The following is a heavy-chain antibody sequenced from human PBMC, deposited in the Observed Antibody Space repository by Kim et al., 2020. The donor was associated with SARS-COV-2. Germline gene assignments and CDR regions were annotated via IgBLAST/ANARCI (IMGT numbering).Heavy chain of an antibody. J-gene: IGHJ6*03. Sequence: SETLSLTCTVSGGSISSYYWSWIRQPPGKGLEWIGYIYYSGSTNYNPSLKSRVTISVDTSKNQFSLKLSSVTAADTAVYYCGGGVWKTPRQLPPIYYYYYMDVWGKGTTVTVSS. CDR1: GGSISSYY. CDR3: GGGVWKTPRQLPPIYYYYYMDV. CDR2: IYYSGST. V-gene: IGHV4-59*08. D-gene: IGHD3-16*01.